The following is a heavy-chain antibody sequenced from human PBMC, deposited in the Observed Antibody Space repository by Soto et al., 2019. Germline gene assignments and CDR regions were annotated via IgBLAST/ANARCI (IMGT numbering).Heavy chain of an antibody. J-gene: IGHJ6*02. D-gene: IGHD2-15*01. CDR2: ISSSSSYI. CDR3: ARGKDIVVVVAATLGMDV. CDR1: GFTFSSYS. Sequence: EVQLVESGGGLVQPGGSLRLSCAASGFTFSSYSMNWVRQAPGKGLEWVSSISSSSSYIYYADSVKGRFTISRDNAKNSLYLQMNSLRAEDTAVYYCARGKDIVVVVAATLGMDVWGQGTTVTVSS. V-gene: IGHV3-21*01.